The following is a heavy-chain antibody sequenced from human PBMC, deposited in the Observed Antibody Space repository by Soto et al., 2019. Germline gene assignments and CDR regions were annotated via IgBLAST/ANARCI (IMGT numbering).Heavy chain of an antibody. J-gene: IGHJ6*02. V-gene: IGHV3-30*03. D-gene: IGHD3-3*01. CDR3: ARCPYYDFWSGYPSGYYYYGMDV. Sequence: PGGSLRLSCAASGFTFSSYGMHWVRQAPGKGLEWVAVISYDGSNKYYADSVKGRFTISRDNSKNTLYLQMNSLRAEDTAVYYCARCPYYDFWSGYPSGYYYYGMDVWGQGTTVTVSS. CDR1: GFTFSSYG. CDR2: ISYDGSNK.